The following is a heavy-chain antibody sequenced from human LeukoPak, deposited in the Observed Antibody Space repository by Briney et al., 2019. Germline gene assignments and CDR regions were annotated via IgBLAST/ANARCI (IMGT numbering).Heavy chain of an antibody. J-gene: IGHJ4*02. CDR2: ISYDGSNK. CDR3: AREGGSYFKGYFDY. V-gene: IGHV3-30*04. D-gene: IGHD1-26*01. Sequence: PGRSLRLSCAASGITFSSYAMHWVRQAPGKGLEWVAVISYDGSNKYYADSVKGRFTISRDNSKNTLYLQMNSLRAEDTAVYYCAREGGSYFKGYFDYWGQGTLVTVSS. CDR1: GITFSSYA.